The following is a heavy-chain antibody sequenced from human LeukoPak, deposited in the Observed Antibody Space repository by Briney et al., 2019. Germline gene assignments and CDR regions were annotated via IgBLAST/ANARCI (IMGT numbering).Heavy chain of an antibody. V-gene: IGHV4-30-2*05. CDR1: GGSISSGGYS. Sequence: SETLSLTCAVSGGSISSGGYSWSWIRQPPGKGLEWIGYIHDSGSTYYNPSLKSRVTISVDTSKNQFSLKLSSVTAADTAVYYCARESLYYHYALDVWGQGTTVTVSS. CDR2: IHDSGST. J-gene: IGHJ6*02. CDR3: ARESLYYHYALDV.